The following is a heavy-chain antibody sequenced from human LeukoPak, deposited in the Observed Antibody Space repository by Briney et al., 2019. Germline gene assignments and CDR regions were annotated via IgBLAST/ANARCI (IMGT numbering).Heavy chain of an antibody. CDR3: ATLYDILTGFDY. CDR1: GYTLAELS. D-gene: IGHD3-9*01. CDR2: FDPEDGET. Sequence: GASVKVSCKVSGYTLAELSMHWVRQAPGKGLAWMGGFDPEDGETIYAQKFQGRVTMTEDTSTDTAYMELSSLRSEDTAVYYCATLYDILTGFDYEGQGTLVTVSS. V-gene: IGHV1-24*01. J-gene: IGHJ4*02.